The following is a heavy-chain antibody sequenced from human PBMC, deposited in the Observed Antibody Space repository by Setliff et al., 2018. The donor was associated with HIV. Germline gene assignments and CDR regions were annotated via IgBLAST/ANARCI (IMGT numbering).Heavy chain of an antibody. CDR3: ARHSPSDY. V-gene: IGHV4-59*08. J-gene: IGHJ4*02. CDR1: GGSFSGYY. CDR2: IYNSAST. Sequence: PSETLSLTCAVYGGSFSGYYWSWIRQPPGKGLEWIGYIYNSASTSYNPSLKSRVTISVDTSKNQFSLKLSSVTAADTAVYYCARHSPSDYWGQGTLVT.